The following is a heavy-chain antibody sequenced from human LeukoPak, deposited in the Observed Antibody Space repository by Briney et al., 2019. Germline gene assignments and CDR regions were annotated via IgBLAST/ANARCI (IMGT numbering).Heavy chain of an antibody. V-gene: IGHV3-9*01. D-gene: IGHD3-22*01. CDR2: ITWNSGDI. CDR1: GFTFNDYA. J-gene: IGHJ3*02. Sequence: GGSLRLSCAASGFTFNDYAMHWVRQAPGKGLEWVSGITWNSGDIGYADSVKGRFTISRDNAKNSLYLQMNSLRAEDTAVYCCAKVYYYDSSGSGNDAFDIWGQGTMVTVSS. CDR3: AKVYYYDSSGSGNDAFDI.